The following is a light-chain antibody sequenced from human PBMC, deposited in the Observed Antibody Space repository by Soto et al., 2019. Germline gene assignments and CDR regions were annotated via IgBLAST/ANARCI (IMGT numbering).Light chain of an antibody. CDR2: SNN. J-gene: IGLJ2*01. CDR3: VAWDDSLNGYVG. Sequence: QSALTQPPSASGTPGQRVTISCSGSSSNIGSNTVNWYQQLPGTAPKLVIYSNNQRPSGVPDRFSGSKSGTSASLAISGLQSEDEADYYCVAWDDSLNGYVGFGGGTKVTVL. V-gene: IGLV1-44*01. CDR1: SSNIGSNT.